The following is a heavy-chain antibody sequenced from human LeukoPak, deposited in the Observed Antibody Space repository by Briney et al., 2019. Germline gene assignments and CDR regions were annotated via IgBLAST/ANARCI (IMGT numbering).Heavy chain of an antibody. V-gene: IGHV4-39*07. J-gene: IGHJ4*02. CDR3: ARAVLGGEHFDY. Sequence: KPSETLSLTCTVSGGSISSTSYYWTWIRQPPGKGLEWIGTIYYTGSTYYSPSLKSRVIISLDTSKNQFSLKLSSVTAADTAVYYCARAVLGGEHFDYWGQGTLVTVSS. CDR1: GGSISSTSYY. D-gene: IGHD3-16*01. CDR2: IYYTGST.